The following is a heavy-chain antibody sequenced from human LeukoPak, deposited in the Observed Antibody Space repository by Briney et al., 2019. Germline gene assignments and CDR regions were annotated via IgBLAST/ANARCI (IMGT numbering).Heavy chain of an antibody. V-gene: IGHV5-51*01. D-gene: IGHD6-13*01. CDR1: GYSFTNYW. CDR2: IQPGDSGT. Sequence: GESLKISCKGSGYSFTNYWIGWVRQMPGKGLEWMGIIQPGDSGTRYSPSLQGQVTISADKSISTANLQWSSLKASDTAMYYCARWPRGATAAYFDYWGRGTLVTVSS. J-gene: IGHJ4*02. CDR3: ARWPRGATAAYFDY.